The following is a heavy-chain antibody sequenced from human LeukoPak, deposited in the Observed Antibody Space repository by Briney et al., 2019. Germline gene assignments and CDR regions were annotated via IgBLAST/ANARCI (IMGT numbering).Heavy chain of an antibody. CDR2: IKQDGSEK. V-gene: IGHV3-7*01. CDR3: AKDGYGGNAYGMDV. J-gene: IGHJ6*02. Sequence: GGSLRLSCAASGFTFSSYWMSWVRQAPGKGLEWVANIKQDGSEKYYVDSVKGRFTISRDNAKNSLYLQMNSLRAEDTAVYYCAKDGYGGNAYGMDVWGQGTTVTVSS. CDR1: GFTFSSYW. D-gene: IGHD4-23*01.